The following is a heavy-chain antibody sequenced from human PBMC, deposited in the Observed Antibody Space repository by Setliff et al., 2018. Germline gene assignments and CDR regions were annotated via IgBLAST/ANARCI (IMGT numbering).Heavy chain of an antibody. D-gene: IGHD7-27*01. J-gene: IGHJ6*03. Sequence: GGSLRLSCAASGFSFSDNYMSWIRQAPGKGLEWVAYISSSGISIDYADSVKGRFTISRDNARNALYLQMVSLRGEDTGVYFCAALDWGENFYNVDVWGKGTTVTVSS. CDR1: GFSFSDNY. CDR2: ISSSGISI. CDR3: AALDWGENFYNVDV. V-gene: IGHV3-11*04.